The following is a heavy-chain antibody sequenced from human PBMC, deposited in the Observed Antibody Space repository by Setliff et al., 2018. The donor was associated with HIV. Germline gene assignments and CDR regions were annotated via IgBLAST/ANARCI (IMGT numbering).Heavy chain of an antibody. CDR1: GGSINTYY. CDR3: ARMSVSAAVYFDS. D-gene: IGHD6-25*01. CDR2: FYTSGST. J-gene: IGHJ4*02. Sequence: PSETLSLTCTVSGGSINTYYWSWIRQPAGKGLEWIGRFYTSGSTNYNPSLKSRVTMSVDTSKNQFSLKLRSVTAADTAVFYCARMSVSAAVYFDSWGQGTLVTVSS. V-gene: IGHV4-4*07.